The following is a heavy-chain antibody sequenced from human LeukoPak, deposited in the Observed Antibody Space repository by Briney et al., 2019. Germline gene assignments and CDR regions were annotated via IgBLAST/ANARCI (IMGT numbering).Heavy chain of an antibody. CDR2: MNPNSGNT. D-gene: IGHD3-10*01. Sequence: ASVTVSCKASGYTFTSYDINWVRQATGQGLEWMGWMNPNSGNTGYAQKFQGRVTMTRNTSISTAYMELSSLRSEDTAVYYCARGDYYGSGFDPWGQGTLVTVSS. CDR1: GYTFTSYD. J-gene: IGHJ5*02. V-gene: IGHV1-8*01. CDR3: ARGDYYGSGFDP.